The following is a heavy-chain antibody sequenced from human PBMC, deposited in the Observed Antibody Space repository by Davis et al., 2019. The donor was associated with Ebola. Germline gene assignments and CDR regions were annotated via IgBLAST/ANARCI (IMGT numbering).Heavy chain of an antibody. CDR1: GYTFTSYG. V-gene: IGHV1-18*04. J-gene: IGHJ4*02. CDR2: ISAYNGNT. Sequence: ASVKVSCKASGYTFTSYGISWVRQAPGQGLEWMGWISAYNGNTNYAQKLQGRVTMTRNTSISTAYMELSSLRSEDTAVYYCARGVKGIAVAGTVSYWGQGTLVTVSS. D-gene: IGHD6-19*01. CDR3: ARGVKGIAVAGTVSY.